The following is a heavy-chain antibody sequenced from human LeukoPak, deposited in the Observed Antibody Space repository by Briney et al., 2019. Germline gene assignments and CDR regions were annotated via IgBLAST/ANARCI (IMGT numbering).Heavy chain of an antibody. V-gene: IGHV4-38-2*02. CDR1: GYPIRIGYY. Sequence: SETLSLTCTVSGYPIRIGYYWGWIRQPPGKGLEWIGSFCQSENTYYNPSLKSRVTISIDTSDNRFSLRLNSVTAADTAVYYCARSCDSSGYYLFDLWGRGTLITVSS. CDR2: FCQSENT. D-gene: IGHD3-22*01. CDR3: ARSCDSSGYYLFDL. J-gene: IGHJ2*01.